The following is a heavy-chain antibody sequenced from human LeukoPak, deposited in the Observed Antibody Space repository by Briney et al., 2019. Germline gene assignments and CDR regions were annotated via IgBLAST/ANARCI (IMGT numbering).Heavy chain of an antibody. J-gene: IGHJ3*02. Sequence: HAGGSLRLSCAASGFTVSSNYMSWVRQAPGKGLEWVSVIYSGGSTYYADSVKGRFTISRDNSKNTLYLQMNSLRAEDTAVYYCARGKGTIFGVVIRSHAFDIWGQGTMVTVSS. D-gene: IGHD3-3*01. V-gene: IGHV3-66*01. CDR2: IYSGGST. CDR3: ARGKGTIFGVVIRSHAFDI. CDR1: GFTVSSNY.